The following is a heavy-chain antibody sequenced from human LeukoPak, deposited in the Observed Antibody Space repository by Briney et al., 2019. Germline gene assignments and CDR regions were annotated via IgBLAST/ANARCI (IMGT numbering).Heavy chain of an antibody. CDR3: AGGRTGRYYDH. V-gene: IGHV4-59*08. CDR2: FYHNGGT. D-gene: IGHD1-1*01. CDR1: GTAISSYF. Sequence: SETLSLTCDISGTAISSYFWNWIRQSPTKGLEWIGFFYHNGGTSYNPSLRSRVTISVNSSQRRLSLQVTSMTAADTAIYYGAGGRTGRYYDHWGQGTLVAVST. J-gene: IGHJ4*02.